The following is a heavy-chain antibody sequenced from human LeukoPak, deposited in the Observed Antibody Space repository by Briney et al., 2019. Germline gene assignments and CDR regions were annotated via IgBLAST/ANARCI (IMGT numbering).Heavy chain of an antibody. CDR2: IYYSGST. Sequence: PSETLSLTCTVSGGSISSYYWSWIRQPPGKGLEWIGYIYYSGSTNYNPFLKSRVTISVDTSKNQFSLKLSSVTAADTAVYYCARDATIFGSVSWFDPWGQGTLVTVSS. D-gene: IGHD3-3*01. V-gene: IGHV4-59*01. CDR1: GGSISSYY. J-gene: IGHJ5*02. CDR3: ARDATIFGSVSWFDP.